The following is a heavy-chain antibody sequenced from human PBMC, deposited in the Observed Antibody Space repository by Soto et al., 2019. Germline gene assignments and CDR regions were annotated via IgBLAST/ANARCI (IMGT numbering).Heavy chain of an antibody. CDR2: INPGNGNT. CDR3: ARVVYCSSTSCGPHYYYGMDV. Sequence: ASVKVSCKASGYTFTSYGMNWVRQAPGRGLEWMGWINPGNGNTKYSQKFQGRVIIERDTSASTAYMELSSLRSEDTAVYYCARVVYCSSTSCGPHYYYGMDVWGQGTTVTVSS. D-gene: IGHD2-2*01. J-gene: IGHJ6*02. CDR1: GYTFTSYG. V-gene: IGHV1-3*01.